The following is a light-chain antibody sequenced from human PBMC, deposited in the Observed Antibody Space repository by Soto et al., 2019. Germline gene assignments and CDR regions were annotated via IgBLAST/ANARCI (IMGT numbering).Light chain of an antibody. CDR1: QSVSSSY. Sequence: DIVLTQSPGTLSLSPGEGATLSCRASQSVSSSYLAWYQQKPGQAPRLLIYGASTRATGVPARFSGSGSGTEFTLTISSLQSEDFAVYYCQQYNDWWTFGQGTKVDIK. V-gene: IGKV3-15*01. J-gene: IGKJ1*01. CDR3: QQYNDWWT. CDR2: GAS.